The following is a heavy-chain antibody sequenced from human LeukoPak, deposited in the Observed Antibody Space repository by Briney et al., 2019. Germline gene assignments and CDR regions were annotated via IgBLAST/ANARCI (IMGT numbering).Heavy chain of an antibody. CDR2: INHSGST. J-gene: IGHJ6*02. D-gene: IGHD6-13*01. V-gene: IGHV4-34*01. CDR3: ARSMQGVSGMDV. CDR1: GGSFSGYY. Sequence: SETLSLTCAVYGGSFSGYYWSWIRQPPGKGLEWIGKINHSGSTNYNPSLKSRVTISVDTSKNQFSTKLSSVSAADTAVYYCARSMQGVSGMDVWGQGTTVTVSS.